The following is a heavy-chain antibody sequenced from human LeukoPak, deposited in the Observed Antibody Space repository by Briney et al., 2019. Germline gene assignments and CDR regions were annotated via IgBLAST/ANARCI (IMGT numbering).Heavy chain of an antibody. J-gene: IGHJ5*02. CDR2: ISSSSSYI. Sequence: GGSLRLSCAASGFTFSSYNMNWVRQAPGKGLEWVSSISSSSSYIYYADSVKGRFTISRDNAKNSLYLQMNSLRAEDTAVYYCARFKLVTLSQTSNLFHPWGQGTLVTVSS. V-gene: IGHV3-21*01. CDR3: ARFKLVTLSQTSNLFHP. D-gene: IGHD1-1*01. CDR1: GFTFSSYN.